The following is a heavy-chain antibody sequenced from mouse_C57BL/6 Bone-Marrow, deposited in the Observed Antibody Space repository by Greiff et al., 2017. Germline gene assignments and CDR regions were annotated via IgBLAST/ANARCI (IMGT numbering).Heavy chain of an antibody. Sequence: EVQLQESGPGLVKPSQSLSLTCSVTGYSITSGYYWNWIRQFPGNKLEWMGYISYDGSNNYNPSLKNRISITRDTSKNQFFLKLNSVTTEDTATYYCARRGKHARDYWGQGTSVTVSS. D-gene: IGHD2-1*01. J-gene: IGHJ4*01. V-gene: IGHV3-6*01. CDR2: ISYDGSN. CDR1: GYSITSGYY. CDR3: ARRGKHARDY.